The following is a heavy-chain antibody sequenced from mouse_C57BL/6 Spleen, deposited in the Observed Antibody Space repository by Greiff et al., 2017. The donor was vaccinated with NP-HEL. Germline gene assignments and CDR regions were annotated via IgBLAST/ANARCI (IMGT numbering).Heavy chain of an antibody. V-gene: IGHV1-18*01. CDR2: INPNNGGT. CDR3: ARWGVVHFDY. CDR1: GYTFTDYN. J-gene: IGHJ2*01. Sequence: VQLKESGPELVKPGASVKIPCKASGYTFTDYNMDWVKQSHGKSLEWIGDINPNNGGTIYNQTFKGKAPLTVDKSSSTAYMELRSLTSEDTAVYDCARWGVVHFDYWGQGTTLTVSS.